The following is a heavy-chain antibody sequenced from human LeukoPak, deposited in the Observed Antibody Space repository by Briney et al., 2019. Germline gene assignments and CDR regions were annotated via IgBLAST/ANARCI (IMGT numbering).Heavy chain of an antibody. CDR1: GFTFSSYE. CDR2: ISSSGSTI. J-gene: IGHJ6*02. Sequence: GGSLRLACAASGFTFSSYEMNWVRQAAGKGLEWVSYISSSGSTIYYADSVKGRFTISRDNAKNSLYLQMNSLRAEDTAVYYCATKPPDYYYYYGMDVWGQGTTVTFSS. D-gene: IGHD1-14*01. CDR3: ATKPPDYYYYYGMDV. V-gene: IGHV3-48*03.